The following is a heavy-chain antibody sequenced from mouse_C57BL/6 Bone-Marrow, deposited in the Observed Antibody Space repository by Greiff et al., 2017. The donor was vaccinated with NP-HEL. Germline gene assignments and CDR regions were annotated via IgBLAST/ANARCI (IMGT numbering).Heavy chain of an antibody. CDR2: IWTGGGT. Sequence: VQLQQSGPGLVAPSQSLSITCTVSGFSLTSYAISWVRQPPGKGLEWLGVIWTGGGTNYNSALKSRLSISKDNSKSQVFLKMNSLQTDDTARYYCARFYYSNYVRAMDYWGQGTSVTVSS. CDR1: GFSLTSYA. CDR3: ARFYYSNYVRAMDY. D-gene: IGHD2-5*01. J-gene: IGHJ4*01. V-gene: IGHV2-9-1*01.